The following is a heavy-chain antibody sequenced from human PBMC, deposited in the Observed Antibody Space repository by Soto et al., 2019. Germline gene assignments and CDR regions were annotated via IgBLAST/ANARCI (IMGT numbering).Heavy chain of an antibody. Sequence: PSETLSLTCTVSGGPISSYYWSWIRQPPGKGLEWIGYIYYSGSTNYNPSLKSRVTISVDTSKNQFSLKLSSVTAADTAVYYCARLAGLSRPVDYWGQGTLVTVSS. CDR1: GGPISSYY. D-gene: IGHD2-2*01. CDR3: ARLAGLSRPVDY. V-gene: IGHV4-59*01. J-gene: IGHJ4*02. CDR2: IYYSGST.